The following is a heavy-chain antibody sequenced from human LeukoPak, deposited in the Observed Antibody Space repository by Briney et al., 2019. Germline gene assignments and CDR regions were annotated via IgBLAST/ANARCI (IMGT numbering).Heavy chain of an antibody. D-gene: IGHD3-10*02. J-gene: IGHJ4*02. CDR2: IKQDGSEK. V-gene: IGHV3-7*01. CDR1: GFIFSRYW. CDR3: ARGVTLFPTQYYFVN. Sequence: PGGSLRLSCAASGFIFSRYWMSWVRQAPGKGLEWVANIKQDGSEKYYVDSVKGRFTISRDNAKNSLYLQMNSLRAEDTAVYYCARGVTLFPTQYYFVNWGQGTQVTVSS.